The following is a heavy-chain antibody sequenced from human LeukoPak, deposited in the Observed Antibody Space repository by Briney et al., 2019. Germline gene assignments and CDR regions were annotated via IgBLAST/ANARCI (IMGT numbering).Heavy chain of an antibody. CDR3: ARAAMVRGVDYFDS. J-gene: IGHJ4*02. CDR1: GFTFSSYS. Sequence: PGGSLRLSCAASGFTFSSYSMTWVRQAPGKGLEWVSVISGSGGATHYADSVKGRFTISRDNSKNTLYLQMNSLRAEDTAVYYCARAAMVRGVDYFDSWGQGTLVTVSS. D-gene: IGHD3-10*01. CDR2: ISGSGGAT. V-gene: IGHV3-23*01.